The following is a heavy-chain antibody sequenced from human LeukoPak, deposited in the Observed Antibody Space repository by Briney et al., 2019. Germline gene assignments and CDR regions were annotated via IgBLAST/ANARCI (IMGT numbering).Heavy chain of an antibody. CDR3: ASYTPSRDYFDY. V-gene: IGHV4-59*08. J-gene: IGHJ4*02. CDR2: IHYSGST. Sequence: SETLSLTCTVSGGSISSYYWSWIRQPPGKGLEWIGYIHYSGSTNYNPSLKSRVTISVDTSKNQFSLKLSSVTAADTAVYYCASYTPSRDYFDYWGQGTLVTVSS. CDR1: GGSISSYY. D-gene: IGHD4-4*01.